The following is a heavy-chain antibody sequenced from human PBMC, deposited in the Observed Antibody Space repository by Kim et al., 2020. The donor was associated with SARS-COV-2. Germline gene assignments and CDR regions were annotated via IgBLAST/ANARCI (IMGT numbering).Heavy chain of an antibody. CDR2: IDPNSGGT. J-gene: IGHJ6*02. D-gene: IGHD3-10*01. CDR1: GYTFTGYS. Sequence: ASVKVSCKASGYTFTGYSIFWVRQAPGQGLEWVAWIDPNSGGTDYVQKFQDRITMTRDTSISTAYMELSSLRSDDTAVYYCARNGAGLDVWGQGTTVTVSS. CDR3: ARNGAGLDV. V-gene: IGHV1-2*02.